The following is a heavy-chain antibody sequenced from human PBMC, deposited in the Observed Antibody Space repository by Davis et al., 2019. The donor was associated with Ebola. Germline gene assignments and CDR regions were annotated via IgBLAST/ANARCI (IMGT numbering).Heavy chain of an antibody. CDR2: ISAYNGNT. D-gene: IGHD2-15*01. J-gene: IGHJ3*02. Sequence: ASVKVSCKASGYTFTSYGISWVRQAPGQGLEWMGWISAYNGNTNYAQKLQGRVTMTTDTSTSTAYMELRSLRSDDTAVYYCARGGLGYCSGGSCYAFDIWGQGTMVTVSS. CDR1: GYTFTSYG. CDR3: ARGGLGYCSGGSCYAFDI. V-gene: IGHV1-18*01.